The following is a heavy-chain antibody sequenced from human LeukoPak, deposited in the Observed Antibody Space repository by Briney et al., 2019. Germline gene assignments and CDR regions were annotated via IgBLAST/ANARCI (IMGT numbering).Heavy chain of an antibody. CDR3: AREGYYDSSGYYYIY. J-gene: IGHJ4*02. V-gene: IGHV1-2*02. CDR1: GYIFTDYF. D-gene: IGHD3-22*01. CDR2: INPSGGT. Sequence: GASVKVSCKASGYIFTDYFIHWVRQAPGQGLEWMGWINPSGGTNYAQNFQGRVTMTRDTSISTAYMELSSLRSDDTAVYYCAREGYYDSSGYYYIYWGQGTLVTVSS.